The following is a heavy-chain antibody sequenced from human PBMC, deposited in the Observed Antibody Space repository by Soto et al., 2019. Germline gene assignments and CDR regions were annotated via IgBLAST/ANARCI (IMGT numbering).Heavy chain of an antibody. J-gene: IGHJ5*02. V-gene: IGHV3-15*07. CDR3: TTVPWLGYMDP. CDR1: GCNLSTVW. Sequence: PGGSLRLSCAASGCNLSTVWMNWVRQAPGKGLEWVGRIKSKTDGETTDYAAPVKGRFTCSRDDSKNTVHLQMNSLKTEDTAVYYCTTVPWLGYMDPWGQGTLVTVSS. D-gene: IGHD3-10*01. CDR2: IKSKTDGETT.